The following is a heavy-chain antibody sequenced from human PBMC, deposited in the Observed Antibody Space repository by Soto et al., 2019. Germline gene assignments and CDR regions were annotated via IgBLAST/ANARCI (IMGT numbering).Heavy chain of an antibody. D-gene: IGHD3-10*01. CDR3: ARDLDTSGSYYTDF. Sequence: ASVKVSCKASGYTFTSYYMHWVRQAPGQGLEWMGIINPSGGSTSYAQKFQGRVTMTMDTSTSTAYMELRSLRFDDTAVYYCARDLDTSGSYYTDFWGQGTLVTVSS. J-gene: IGHJ4*02. CDR1: GYTFTSYY. V-gene: IGHV1-46*01. CDR2: INPSGGST.